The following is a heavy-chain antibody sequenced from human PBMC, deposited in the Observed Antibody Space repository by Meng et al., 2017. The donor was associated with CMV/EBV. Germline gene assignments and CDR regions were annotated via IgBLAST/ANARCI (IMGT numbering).Heavy chain of an antibody. V-gene: IGHV4-30-4*08. CDR1: GGSISSGDYY. Sequence: SCTISGGSISSGDYYWSWIRQPPGKGLEWIGYIYYSGSTYYNPSLKSRVTISVDTSKNQFSLKLSSVTAADTAVYYCARAGYCSSTSCYLPLYGMDVWGQGTTVTVSS. CDR3: ARAGYCSSTSCYLPLYGMDV. J-gene: IGHJ6*02. D-gene: IGHD2-2*01. CDR2: IYYSGST.